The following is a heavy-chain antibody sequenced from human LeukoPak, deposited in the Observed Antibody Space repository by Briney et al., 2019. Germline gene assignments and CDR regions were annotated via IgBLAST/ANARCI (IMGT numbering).Heavy chain of an antibody. V-gene: IGHV1-24*01. J-gene: IGHJ6*02. Sequence: ASVKVSCKVSGYTLTELSMHWVRQAPGKGLEWMGGFDPEDGETIYAQKFQGRVTMTEDTSTDTAYMELSGLRSEDTAVYYCATGRRDGCNYGGYYGMDVWGQGTTVTVSS. D-gene: IGHD5-24*01. CDR3: ATGRRDGCNYGGYYGMDV. CDR1: GYTLTELS. CDR2: FDPEDGET.